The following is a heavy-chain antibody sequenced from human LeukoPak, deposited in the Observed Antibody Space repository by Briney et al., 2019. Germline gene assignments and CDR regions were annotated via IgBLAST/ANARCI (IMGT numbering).Heavy chain of an antibody. V-gene: IGHV1-69*01. D-gene: IGHD3-3*01. Sequence: SVKVSCKASGGTFSSYAISWVRQAPGQGLEWMGGIIPIFGTANYAQKFQGRVTITADESTSTAYMELSSLRSEDTAVYYCARGQNDFWRLGPIYYYYMDVWGKGATVTVSS. CDR3: ARGQNDFWRLGPIYYYYMDV. J-gene: IGHJ6*03. CDR1: GGTFSSYA. CDR2: IIPIFGTA.